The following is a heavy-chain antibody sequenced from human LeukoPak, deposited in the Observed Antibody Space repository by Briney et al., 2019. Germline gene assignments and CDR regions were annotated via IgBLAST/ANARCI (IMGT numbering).Heavy chain of an antibody. V-gene: IGHV5-10-1*01. D-gene: IGHD2-2*01. CDR1: GYIFPNYW. CDR2: IDPTDSYA. Sequence: GESLQISCKGSGYIFPNYWISWVRQMPGKGLEWMGRIDPTDSYATYSPSFQGHVTISIDKSISTAYLQWTSLKASDTAMYYCARTPGAIFFFGHWGQGTLVTASS. J-gene: IGHJ4*02. CDR3: ARTPGAIFFFGH.